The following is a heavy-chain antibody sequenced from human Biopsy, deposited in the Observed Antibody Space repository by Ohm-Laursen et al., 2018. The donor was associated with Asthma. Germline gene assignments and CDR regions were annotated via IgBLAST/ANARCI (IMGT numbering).Heavy chain of an antibody. J-gene: IGHJ6*02. CDR3: ARITSANHYYGMDV. CDR1: GGSISSGGFS. CDR2: MFHRGTT. V-gene: IGHV4-30-2*01. D-gene: IGHD1-20*01. Sequence: SDTLSLTCAVSGGSISSGGFSWTWIRQPPGKGLEWIGYMFHRGTTHYNPSLTSRVTISLDRSKNQFSLKLTSVTAADTAVYYCARITSANHYYGMDVWGQGTTVTVSS.